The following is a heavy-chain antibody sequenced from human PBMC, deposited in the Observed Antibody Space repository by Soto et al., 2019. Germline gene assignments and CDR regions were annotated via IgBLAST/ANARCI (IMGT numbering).Heavy chain of an antibody. CDR2: ISGSGGAT. Sequence: PWWSLRLSCLVSVFIPSSYAMSWFRQAPGKGLEWVSGISGSGGATSYADSVKGRFTISRDNSKNTLYLQMNSLSAEDTAIYYCAKDAIMVSSSFNYFDFWGQGALVTVS. CDR1: VFIPSSYA. D-gene: IGHD6-13*01. J-gene: IGHJ4*02. CDR3: AKDAIMVSSSFNYFDF. V-gene: IGHV3-23*01.